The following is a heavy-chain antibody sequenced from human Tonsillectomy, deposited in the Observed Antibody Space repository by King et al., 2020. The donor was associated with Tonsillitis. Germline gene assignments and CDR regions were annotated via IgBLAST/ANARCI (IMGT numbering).Heavy chain of an antibody. V-gene: IGHV5-10-1*03. CDR3: ARRNLGHYGSGSYAFDI. J-gene: IGHJ3*02. CDR2: IDPSDSYT. CDR1: GYSFTSYW. Sequence: EVQLVQSGAEVKKPGESLRISCKGSGYSFTSYWISWVRQMPGKGLEWMGRIDPSDSYTNYSPSFQGHVTISAAKSISTAYLQWSSLKASDTAMYYCARRNLGHYGSGSYAFDIWGQGTMVTVSS. D-gene: IGHD3-10*01.